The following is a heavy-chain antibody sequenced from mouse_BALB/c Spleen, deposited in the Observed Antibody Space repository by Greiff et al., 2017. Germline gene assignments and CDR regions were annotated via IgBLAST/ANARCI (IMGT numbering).Heavy chain of an antibody. CDR3: ARDGYYGSTLYAMDY. CDR1: GFTFGSYA. J-gene: IGHJ4*01. V-gene: IGHV5-9-4*01. Sequence: EVQRVESGGSLVKPGGSLKLSCAASGFTFGSYAMSWVRQSPEKRLEWVAEISSGGSYTYYPDTVTGRFTISSDNAKNTLYLEMSSLRSEDTAMYYCARDGYYGSTLYAMDYWGQGTSVTVSS. CDR2: ISSGGSYT. D-gene: IGHD1-1*01.